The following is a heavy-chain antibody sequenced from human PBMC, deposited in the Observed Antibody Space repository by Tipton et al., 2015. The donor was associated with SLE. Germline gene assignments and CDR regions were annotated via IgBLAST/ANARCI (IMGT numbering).Heavy chain of an antibody. CDR3: AREDWSGSYGWFDP. J-gene: IGHJ5*02. CDR2: MYYSGNT. D-gene: IGHD1-26*01. V-gene: IGHV4-59*01. CDR1: GGSISSYY. Sequence: GLVKPSETLSLTCTVSGGSISSYYWSWIRQPPGKGLEWIGHMYYSGNTNYNPSLKSRVTISVDTSKNQFSLNLSSVTAADTAVYYCAREDWSGSYGWFDPWGQGTLVTVSS.